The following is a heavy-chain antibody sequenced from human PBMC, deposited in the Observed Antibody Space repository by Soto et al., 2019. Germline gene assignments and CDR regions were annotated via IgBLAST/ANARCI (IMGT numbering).Heavy chain of an antibody. V-gene: IGHV1-46*01. J-gene: IGHJ6*02. CDR3: ARAEYPEEVMDV. CDR1: GYTFTAYY. CDR2: INPSGGST. Sequence: QVQLVQSGAEVKKPGASVTVSCKASGYTFTAYYMNWLRQAPGQGLEWMGVINPSGGSTTYTQKFQGRVTMTKDTSTSTVYMDLSSLRSEDTAVYYCARAEYPEEVMDVWGQGTTVTVSS.